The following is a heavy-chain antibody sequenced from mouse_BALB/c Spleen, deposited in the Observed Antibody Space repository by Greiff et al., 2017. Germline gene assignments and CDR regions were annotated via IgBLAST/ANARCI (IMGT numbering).Heavy chain of an antibody. D-gene: IGHD3-1*01. J-gene: IGHJ1*01. CDR2: IDPETGGT. CDR1: GYTFTDYE. Sequence: QVQLQQSGAELVRPGASVTLSCKASGYTFTDYEMHWVKQTPVHGLEWIGAIDPETGGTAYNQKFKGKATLTADKSSSTAYMELRSLTSEDSAVYCCTRGAYWYFDVWGAGTTVTVSS. CDR3: TRGAYWYFDV. V-gene: IGHV1-15*01.